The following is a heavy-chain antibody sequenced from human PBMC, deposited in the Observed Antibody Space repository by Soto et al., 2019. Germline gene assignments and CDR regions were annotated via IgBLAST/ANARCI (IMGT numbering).Heavy chain of an antibody. Sequence: GGSLRLSCAASGFMFSSYAMNWVRQAPGKGLEWVSGIGSTGVSTYYADSVKGRFTISRDHSKNMLYLHMDSLRAEDTAVYYCAKAPGVVAIHYFDYRGQGTLVTV. CDR1: GFMFSSYA. D-gene: IGHD2-2*02. V-gene: IGHV3-23*01. J-gene: IGHJ4*02. CDR3: AKAPGVVAIHYFDY. CDR2: IGSTGVST.